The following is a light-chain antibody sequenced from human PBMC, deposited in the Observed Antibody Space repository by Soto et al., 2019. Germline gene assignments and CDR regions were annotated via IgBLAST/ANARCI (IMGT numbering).Light chain of an antibody. V-gene: IGKV3D-20*02. CDR1: QSVSSTY. CDR2: GAT. Sequence: EIVLTQSPATLSLSPGERATLSCRASQSVSSTYLVWYQQKPGQAPRLLIYGATSRASGIPARFSGSGSGTDFTLTISSLEPEDFAVYYCQQRSNWLVTFGQGTRLEIK. CDR3: QQRSNWLVT. J-gene: IGKJ5*01.